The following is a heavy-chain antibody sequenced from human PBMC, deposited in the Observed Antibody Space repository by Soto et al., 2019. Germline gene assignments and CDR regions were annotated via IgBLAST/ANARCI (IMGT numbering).Heavy chain of an antibody. CDR3: ARRYGDCFDY. V-gene: IGHV4-59*08. D-gene: IGHD4-17*01. CDR1: DGSSSSYY. J-gene: IGHJ4*02. CDR2: IYYSGST. Sequence: PSETLSLTCAVSDGSSSSYYWSWIRQPPGKGLEWIGYIYYSGSTNYNPSLKSRVTISVDTSKNQFSLKLSSVTAADTAVYYCARRYGDCFDYWGQGTLVTVSS.